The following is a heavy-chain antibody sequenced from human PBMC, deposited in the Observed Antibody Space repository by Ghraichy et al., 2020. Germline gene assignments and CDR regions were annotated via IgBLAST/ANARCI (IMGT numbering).Heavy chain of an antibody. Sequence: SETLSLTCTVSGGSISSSSYYWGWIRQPPGKGLEWIGSIYYSGSTYYNPSLKSRVTISVDTSKNQFSLKLSSVTAADMAVYYCARLKGGPRPLKLNRAPETAMVHNPLYYFDYWGQGTLVTVSS. V-gene: IGHV4-39*01. J-gene: IGHJ4*02. CDR2: IYYSGST. D-gene: IGHD5-18*01. CDR3: ARLKGGPRPLKLNRAPETAMVHNPLYYFDY. CDR1: GGSISSSSYY.